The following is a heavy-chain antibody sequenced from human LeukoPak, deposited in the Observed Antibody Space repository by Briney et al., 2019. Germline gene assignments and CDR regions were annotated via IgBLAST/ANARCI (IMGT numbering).Heavy chain of an antibody. CDR3: ARGQAELRFSEWLLWETPLEEN. D-gene: IGHD3-3*01. CDR2: IIPILGIA. V-gene: IGHV1-69*04. J-gene: IGHJ4*02. CDR1: GGTFSSYA. Sequence: SVKVSCKASGGTFSSYAISWVRQAPGQGLEWMGRIIPILGIANYAQKFQGRVTITADKSTSKAYMELSSLRSEDTAVYYCARGQAELRFSEWLLWETPLEENWGQGTLVTVSS.